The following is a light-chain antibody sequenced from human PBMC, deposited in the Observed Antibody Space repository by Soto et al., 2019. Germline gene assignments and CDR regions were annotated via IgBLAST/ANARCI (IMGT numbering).Light chain of an antibody. CDR1: QSVSSSY. CDR2: GAS. CDR3: HQYDSSPLT. V-gene: IGKV3-20*01. J-gene: IGKJ4*01. Sequence: IGLTQSPGTLSLSPGERATLACRASQSVSSSYLAWYQQKPGQAPSRRIYGASSRATTIPDRFSGSWSGTDFTITISRLEPEDVAVYYCHQYDSSPLTFGGGTKVEIK.